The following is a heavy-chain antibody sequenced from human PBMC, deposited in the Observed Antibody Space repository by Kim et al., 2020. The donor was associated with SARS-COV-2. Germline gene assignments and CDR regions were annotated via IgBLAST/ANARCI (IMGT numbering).Heavy chain of an antibody. D-gene: IGHD4-4*01. CDR3: AKDHSMGS. Sequence: GGSLRLSCAASGFTFSSSAMTWVRQAPGKGLEWVSVISSTGGTTHYADSVKGRFTISRDNSKNTLYMQINSLRAEDTAIYYCAKDHSMGSWGQGTLVTVSS. V-gene: IGHV3-23*01. J-gene: IGHJ5*01. CDR1: GFTFSSSA. CDR2: ISSTGGTT.